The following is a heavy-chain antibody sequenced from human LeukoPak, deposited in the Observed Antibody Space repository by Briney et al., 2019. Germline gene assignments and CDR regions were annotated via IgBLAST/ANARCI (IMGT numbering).Heavy chain of an antibody. CDR3: ARRRTGYPPRYYYYMDV. CDR2: IFYTGNT. Sequence: PSETLSLTCSVSGGSISTYYWNWIRQPPGKGLEWIGYIFYTGNTNYNPSLKTRVTMSVDTSKNQFSLKLSSVTAADTAVYYCARRRTGYPPRYYYYMDVWGKGTTVTVSS. V-gene: IGHV4-59*01. D-gene: IGHD3/OR15-3a*01. CDR1: GGSISTYY. J-gene: IGHJ6*03.